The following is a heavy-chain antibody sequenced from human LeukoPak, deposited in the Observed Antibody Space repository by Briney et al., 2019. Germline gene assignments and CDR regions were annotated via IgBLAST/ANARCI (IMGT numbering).Heavy chain of an antibody. CDR1: GFTFSSYW. J-gene: IGHJ5*02. V-gene: IGHV3-7*01. D-gene: IGHD3-22*01. CDR3: AKVPQDSSGYYYSQA. CDR2: IKQDGSEK. Sequence: GGSLRLSCAASGFTFSSYWMSWVRQAPGKGLEWVANIKQDGSEKYYVDSVKGRFTISRDNAKNSLYLQMNSLRAEDTAVYYCAKVPQDSSGYYYSQAWGQGTLVTVSS.